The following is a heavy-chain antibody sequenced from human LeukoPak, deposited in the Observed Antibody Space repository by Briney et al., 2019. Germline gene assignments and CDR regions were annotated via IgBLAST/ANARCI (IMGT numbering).Heavy chain of an antibody. J-gene: IGHJ6*03. CDR1: GYTFTNYD. V-gene: IGHV1-8*03. CDR2: KNPNSGNT. Sequence: ASVKVSCKASGYTFTNYDINWVRQATGQGLEWMGWKNPNSGNTGYAQKFQGRVTITRNTSISTAYMELSSLRSEDTAVYYCARSSTTYYYDSSGYVYYMDVWGKGTTVTVSS. CDR3: ARSSTTYYYDSSGYVYYMDV. D-gene: IGHD3-22*01.